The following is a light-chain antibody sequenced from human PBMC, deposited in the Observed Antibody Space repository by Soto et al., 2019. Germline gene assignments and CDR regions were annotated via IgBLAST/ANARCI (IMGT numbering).Light chain of an antibody. J-gene: IGKJ3*01. CDR1: QSVSSSY. Sequence: EIVLTQSPGTLSLSPGERATLSCRASQSVSSSYLAWYQQKPGQAPRLLIYCASSRATSIPDRFSGSGSGTDFTLTLSRLEPEDFVVYYCQQYGSSLFTFGPGTQVPI. CDR3: QQYGSSLFT. V-gene: IGKV3-20*01. CDR2: CAS.